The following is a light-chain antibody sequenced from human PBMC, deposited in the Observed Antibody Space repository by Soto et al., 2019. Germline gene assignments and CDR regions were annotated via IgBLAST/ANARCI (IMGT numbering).Light chain of an antibody. CDR2: WAS. Sequence: DIVMTQSPDSLAVSLGERATINCKSSQSVLYSSNNKNYLAWYQQKPGKPPKLLIYWASTRESGVPDRFSGSGSGTDFTLTISSLQAEDVAVYYCQQYYSTPLTFRGGTKVEIK. CDR3: QQYYSTPLT. V-gene: IGKV4-1*01. J-gene: IGKJ4*01. CDR1: QSVLYSSNNKNY.